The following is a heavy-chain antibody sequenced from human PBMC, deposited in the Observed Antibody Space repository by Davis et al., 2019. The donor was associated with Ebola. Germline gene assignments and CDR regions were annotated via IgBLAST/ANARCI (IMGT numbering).Heavy chain of an antibody. J-gene: IGHJ3*02. CDR2: ISGSGGTT. CDR3: VKDSSNIWFDI. CDR1: DFTFSSHW. D-gene: IGHD2/OR15-2a*01. V-gene: IGHV3-23*01. Sequence: GGSLRLSCVASDFTFSSHWMTWVRQAPGKGLEWVSAISGSGGTTYYAGSVKGRFTVSRDNSKKTMYLQMNSLRVEDSAIYYCVKDSSNIWFDIWGQGTLVTVSS.